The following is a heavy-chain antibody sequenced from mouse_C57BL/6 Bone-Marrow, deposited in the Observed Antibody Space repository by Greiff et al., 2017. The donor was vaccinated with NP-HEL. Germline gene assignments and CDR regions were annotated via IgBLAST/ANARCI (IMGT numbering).Heavy chain of an antibody. CDR1: GFTFTSYG. CDR2: ISSGGSYT. J-gene: IGHJ3*01. D-gene: IGHD4-1*01. V-gene: IGHV5-6*02. CDR3: ARHRTGWFAY. Sequence: EVMLVESGGDLVKPGGSLKLSCAASGFTFTSYGMSWVRQTPDKRLEWVATISSGGSYTYYPDSVKGRVTISRDNANNTLYLQMSSLKSEDTAMYYCARHRTGWFAYWGQGTLVTVSA.